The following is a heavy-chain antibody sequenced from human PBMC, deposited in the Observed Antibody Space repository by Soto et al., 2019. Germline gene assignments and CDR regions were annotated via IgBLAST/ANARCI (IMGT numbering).Heavy chain of an antibody. CDR1: VFSFSSLA. Sequence: GPLRLDCAAPVFSFSSLAMSWVRQAPGKGLEWVSSISGRGFDTLYADSVKGRFTISRGNSRNTLYLQVNSLRAEDTAVYYCAKDKTYVTLFDYWGQGTLVTVSS. D-gene: IGHD3-16*01. CDR2: ISGRGFDT. CDR3: AKDKTYVTLFDY. J-gene: IGHJ4*02. V-gene: IGHV3-23*01.